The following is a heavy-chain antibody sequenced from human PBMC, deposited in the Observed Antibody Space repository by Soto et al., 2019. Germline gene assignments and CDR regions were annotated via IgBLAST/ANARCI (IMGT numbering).Heavy chain of an antibody. CDR3: ARGGAARPDY. D-gene: IGHD2-15*01. CDR1: GFTFSSYD. Sequence: LRLSCVASGFTFSSYDMNWVRQAPGKGLEWVSYISSGRVTTNYADSVKGRFTISRDNAKSSLYLQLNSLRDDDTAVYYCARGGAARPDYWGQGALVTVSS. CDR2: ISSGRVTT. J-gene: IGHJ4*02. V-gene: IGHV3-48*02.